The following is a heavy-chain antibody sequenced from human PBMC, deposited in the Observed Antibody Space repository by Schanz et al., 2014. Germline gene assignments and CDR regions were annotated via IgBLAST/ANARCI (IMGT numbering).Heavy chain of an antibody. D-gene: IGHD6-13*01. CDR2: INPSSGGT. J-gene: IGHJ6*02. CDR1: GYSFTGYY. V-gene: IGHV1-2*02. CDR3: ARDGHSSKWNSYYYYGMDV. Sequence: QVQLVQSGVEVKKPGASVKVSCKASGYSFTGYYMNWVRQAPGQGLEWMGWINPSSGGTNYAQKFQGRVTMTRDTSTSTAYMELSRLRSDDTAIYYCARDGHSSKWNSYYYYGMDVWGQGTTVTVSS.